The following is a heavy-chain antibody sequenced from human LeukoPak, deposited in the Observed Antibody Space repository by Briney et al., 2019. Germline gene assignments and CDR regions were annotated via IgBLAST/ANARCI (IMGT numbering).Heavy chain of an antibody. D-gene: IGHD5-12*01. J-gene: IGHJ4*02. CDR1: GGSISSSSYY. V-gene: IGHV4-39*01. CDR3: ASMASGYDSGRLDY. Sequence: PSETLSLTCTVSGGSISSSSYYWGWIRQPPGKGLEWIGSIYYSGSTYYNPSLKSRVTISVDTSKNQFSLKLSSVTAADTAVYYCASMASGYDSGRLDYWGQGTLVTVSS. CDR2: IYYSGST.